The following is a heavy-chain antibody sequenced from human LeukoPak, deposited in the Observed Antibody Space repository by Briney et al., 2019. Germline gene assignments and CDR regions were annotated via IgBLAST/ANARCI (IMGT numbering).Heavy chain of an antibody. V-gene: IGHV3-23*01. J-gene: IGHJ4*02. CDR1: GFTFSNYF. Sequence: GGSLRLSCDASGFTFSNYFMSWVRQAPGKGVEWVSGISGSGGRKYYADSVKARFTISRDNSKNTLHLQMNSLRADDTAVYYCAKDTVAGTGRDFDSWGQGTLVTVSS. CDR2: ISGSGGRK. CDR3: AKDTVAGTGRDFDS. D-gene: IGHD6-19*01.